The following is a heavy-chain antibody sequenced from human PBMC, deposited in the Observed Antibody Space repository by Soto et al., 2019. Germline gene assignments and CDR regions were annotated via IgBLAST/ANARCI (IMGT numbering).Heavy chain of an antibody. J-gene: IGHJ5*02. CDR2: ISSSGSA. D-gene: IGHD5-18*01. V-gene: IGHV4-31*03. CDR3: ARGGGYTASGGNSGFWFDP. Sequence: SETLSLTCTVSNESMSSGGYFWVWIRQHPGKGLEWIGHISSSGSANPNPSLKSRVSMSVDSSNNQFSLKLTSVTVADTAVYYCARGGGYTASGGNSGFWFDPWGQGTLVTVSS. CDR1: NESMSSGGYF.